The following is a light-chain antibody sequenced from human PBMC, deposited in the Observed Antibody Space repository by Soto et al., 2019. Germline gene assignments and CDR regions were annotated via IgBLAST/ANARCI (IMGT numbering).Light chain of an antibody. CDR3: VSYTNPGTYV. J-gene: IGLJ1*01. CDR2: DFT. V-gene: IGLV2-14*03. CDR1: SRDVTDSDS. Sequence: QSALTQPASVSGSPGQSVTISCAGASRDVTDSDSVSWYQHRPGEAPELKILDFTYRPSGVSDRFSGSLSADTASLTISGLQVEDEGGYYCVSYTNPGTYVFGPGTKVTVL.